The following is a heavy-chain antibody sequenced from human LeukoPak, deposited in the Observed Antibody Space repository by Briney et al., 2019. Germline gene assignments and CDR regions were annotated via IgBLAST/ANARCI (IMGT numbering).Heavy chain of an antibody. D-gene: IGHD3-10*01. Sequence: GGSLRLSCAASGFTFSDYYMSWIRQAPGKGLEWVSYISSSGSTIYYADSVKGRFTISRDNAKNSLYLQMNSLRAEDTAVYYCARVHGPVLLWFGELEAAFLDYWGQGTLVTVSS. V-gene: IGHV3-11*01. CDR1: GFTFSDYY. CDR2: ISSSGSTI. CDR3: ARVHGPVLLWFGELEAAFLDY. J-gene: IGHJ4*02.